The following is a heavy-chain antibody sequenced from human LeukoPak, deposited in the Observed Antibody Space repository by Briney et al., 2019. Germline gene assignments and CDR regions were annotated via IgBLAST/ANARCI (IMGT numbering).Heavy chain of an antibody. Sequence: SETLSLTCAVSGGSISSSNWWSWVRQPPGKGLEWIGSIYHSGSTYYNPSLKSRVTISVDTSKNQLSLKLSSVTAADTAVYYCARDPAGGFDYWGQGTLVTVSS. CDR2: IYHSGST. D-gene: IGHD3-16*01. CDR1: GGSISSSNW. CDR3: ARDPAGGFDY. V-gene: IGHV4-4*02. J-gene: IGHJ4*02.